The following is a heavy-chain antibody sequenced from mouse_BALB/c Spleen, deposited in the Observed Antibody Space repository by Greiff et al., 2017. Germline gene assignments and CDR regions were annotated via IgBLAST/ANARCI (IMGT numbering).Heavy chain of an antibody. CDR2: IYPGDGDT. D-gene: IGHD2-4*01. V-gene: IGHV1-80*01. Sequence: VQLQQSGAELVRPGSSVKISCKASGYAFSSYWMNWVKQRPGQGLEWIGQIYPGDGDTNYNGKFKGKATLTADKSSSTAYMQLSSLTSEDSAVYFCARRDYEGHYYAMDYWGQGTSVTVSS. J-gene: IGHJ4*01. CDR3: ARRDYEGHYYAMDY. CDR1: GYAFSSYW.